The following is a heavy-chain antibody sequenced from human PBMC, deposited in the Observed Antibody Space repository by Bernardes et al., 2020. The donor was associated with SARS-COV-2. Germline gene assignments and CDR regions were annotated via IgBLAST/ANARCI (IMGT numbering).Heavy chain of an antibody. CDR2: IHHRGST. Sequence: SETLSLTCAVSGDSISSSNWWSWVRQPPGKGLEWTGEIHHRGSTNYNPSLKFRVSLSVDKSKNQFSLKLSSVTAADSAIYYCARRDFYNSAWFSPTWFDPWGQGTQVTVSS. D-gene: IGHD6-19*01. CDR3: ARRDFYNSAWFSPTWFDP. V-gene: IGHV4-4*02. J-gene: IGHJ5*02. CDR1: GDSISSSNW.